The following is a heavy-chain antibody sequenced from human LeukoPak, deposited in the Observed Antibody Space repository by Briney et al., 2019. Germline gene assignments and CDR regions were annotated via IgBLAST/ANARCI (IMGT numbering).Heavy chain of an antibody. Sequence: SQTLSLTCAISGDSVSSNSAAWNWIRQSPSKGLEWLGRTYYRSKWYNDYAVSVKSRITINPDTSKNQFSLQLNSVTPEDTAVYYCARWAGSSWASDYYYYYMDVWGKGTTVTVSS. V-gene: IGHV6-1*01. J-gene: IGHJ6*03. CDR2: TYYRSKWYN. CDR1: GDSVSSNSAA. CDR3: ARWAGSSWASDYYYYYMDV. D-gene: IGHD6-13*01.